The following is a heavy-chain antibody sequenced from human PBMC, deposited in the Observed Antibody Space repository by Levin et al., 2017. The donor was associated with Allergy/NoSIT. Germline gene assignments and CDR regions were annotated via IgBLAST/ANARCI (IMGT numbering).Heavy chain of an antibody. D-gene: IGHD3-3*01. CDR3: ARGFGVVTLVGNYYYYYGMDV. Sequence: SQTLSLTCAVYGGSFSGYYWSWIRQPPGKGLEWIGEINHSGSTNYNPSLKSRVTISVDTSKNQFSLKLSSVTAADTAVYYCARGFGVVTLVGNYYYYYGMDVWGQGTTVTVSS. CDR1: GGSFSGYY. J-gene: IGHJ6*02. CDR2: INHSGST. V-gene: IGHV4-34*01.